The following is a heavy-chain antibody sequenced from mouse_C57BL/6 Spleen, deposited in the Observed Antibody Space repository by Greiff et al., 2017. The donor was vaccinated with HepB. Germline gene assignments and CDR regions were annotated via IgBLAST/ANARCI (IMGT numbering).Heavy chain of an antibody. Sequence: QVQLQQPGAELVMPGASVKLSCKASGYTFTSYWMHWVKQRPGQGLEWIGEIDPSDSYTNYNQKFKGKSTLTVDKSSSTAYMQLSSLTSEDSGVYYCARGEGTVVEAWFAYGGQGTLVTVSA. J-gene: IGHJ3*01. V-gene: IGHV1-69*01. CDR2: IDPSDSYT. CDR1: GYTFTSYW. CDR3: ARGEGTVVEAWFAY. D-gene: IGHD1-1*01.